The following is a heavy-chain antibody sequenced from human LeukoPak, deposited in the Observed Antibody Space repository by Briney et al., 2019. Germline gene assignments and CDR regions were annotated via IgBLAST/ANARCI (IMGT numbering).Heavy chain of an antibody. J-gene: IGHJ4*02. V-gene: IGHV3-33*01. CDR1: GFTFSTYG. Sequence: PGRSLRLSCAASGFTFSTYGMHWVRQAPGKGLEWVAVVWFDGSKEYYADSVKGRFSISRDNSKNTLYLQMNSLRAEDTAVYYCAREYCSSISCLFDYWGQGTLVTVSS. CDR3: AREYCSSISCLFDY. D-gene: IGHD2-2*01. CDR2: VWFDGSKE.